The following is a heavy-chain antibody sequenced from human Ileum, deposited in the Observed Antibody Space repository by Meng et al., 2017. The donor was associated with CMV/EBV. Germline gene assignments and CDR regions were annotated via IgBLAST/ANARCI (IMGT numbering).Heavy chain of an antibody. J-gene: IGHJ5*02. CDR2: INHSGST. CDR3: ATNSSGWCGCFDP. D-gene: IGHD6-19*01. CDR1: SGPISSYY. Sequence: CAVDSGPISSYYWIWVRQPPREGLQWIGEINHSGSTNYNPSLKSRITISVDTSKNQFSLRLNSVTAADTAVYYCATNSSGWCGCFDPWGQGTLVTVSS. V-gene: IGHV4-34*01.